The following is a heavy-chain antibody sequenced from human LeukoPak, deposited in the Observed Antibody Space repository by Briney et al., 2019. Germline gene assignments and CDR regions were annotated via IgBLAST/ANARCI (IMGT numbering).Heavy chain of an antibody. D-gene: IGHD3-22*01. CDR3: ARVSSGYYHDDY. J-gene: IGHJ4*02. CDR1: GGSISSSSYY. CDR2: IYYSGST. V-gene: IGHV4-39*07. Sequence: SETLSLTCTVSGGSISSSSYYWGWIRQPPGKGLEWVGSIYYSGSTYYNPSLKSRVTISVDTSKNQFSLKLSSVTAADTAVYYCARVSSGYYHDDYWGQGTLVTVSS.